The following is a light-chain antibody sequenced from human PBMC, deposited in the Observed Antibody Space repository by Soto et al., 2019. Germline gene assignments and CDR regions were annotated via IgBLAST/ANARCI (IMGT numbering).Light chain of an antibody. CDR2: GAS. CDR1: QSVSSN. CDR3: QHYNNWPPMYT. Sequence: EIVMTQSPATLSVSPGERAILSCRASQSVSSNLAWYQQKHGQAPRLLIYGASTRATGIPARFSGSGSGTEFTLTISSLQSEDFAVYYCQHYNNWPPMYTFGQGTKLEIK. V-gene: IGKV3-15*01. J-gene: IGKJ2*01.